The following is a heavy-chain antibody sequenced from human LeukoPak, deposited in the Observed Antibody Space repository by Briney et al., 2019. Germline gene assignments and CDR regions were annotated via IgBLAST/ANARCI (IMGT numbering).Heavy chain of an antibody. CDR3: AKVQGAGRGAFDI. CDR1: GFTFDDYA. D-gene: IGHD6-19*01. Sequence: HPGRSLRLSCAASGFTFDDYAMHWVGQAPGKGLEWVAGISWNSGSIGYADSVKGRFTISRDNAKNSLYLQMNSLRAEDTALYYCAKVQGAGRGAFDIWGQGTMVTVSS. CDR2: ISWNSGSI. J-gene: IGHJ3*02. V-gene: IGHV3-9*01.